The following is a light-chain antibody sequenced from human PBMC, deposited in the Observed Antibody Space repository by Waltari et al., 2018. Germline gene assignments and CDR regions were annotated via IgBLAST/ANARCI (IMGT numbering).Light chain of an antibody. CDR1: GPNIGAGYD. Sequence: QSVLTQPPSVSGAPGQRVTIPCTGSGPNIGAGYDFHWYQQLPRAAPKLLIYGTTSRPLGVPARFFCSTSGTSASLAITGLQAEDEADYYCQSYDTSLSVVFGGGTKLTVL. J-gene: IGLJ3*02. V-gene: IGLV1-40*01. CDR3: QSYDTSLSVV. CDR2: GTT.